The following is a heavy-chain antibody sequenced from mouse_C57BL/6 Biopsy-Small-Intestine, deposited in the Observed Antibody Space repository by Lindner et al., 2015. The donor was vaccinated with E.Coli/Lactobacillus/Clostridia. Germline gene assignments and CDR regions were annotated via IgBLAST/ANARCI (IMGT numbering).Heavy chain of an antibody. CDR1: GHAFTNYL. V-gene: IGHV1-54*01. D-gene: IGHD1-1*01. Sequence: VQLQESGAELVRPGTSVKVSCKASGHAFTNYLIEWVKQRPGQGLEWIGVINPGSGGTNYNEKFKGKATLTADKSSSTAYMQLSSLTSEDSAVYFCARNYGSSWRVDYWGQGTTLTVSS. CDR3: ARNYGSSWRVDY. CDR2: INPGSGGT. J-gene: IGHJ2*01.